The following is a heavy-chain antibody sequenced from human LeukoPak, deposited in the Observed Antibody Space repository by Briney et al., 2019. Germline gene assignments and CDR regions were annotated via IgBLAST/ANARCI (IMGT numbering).Heavy chain of an antibody. D-gene: IGHD5-18*01. CDR1: GFTFRSYG. Sequence: PGRSLRLSCAASGFTFRSYGMHWVRQAPGKGLEWVAVISYDGGKRYYADSVKGRFTISRDNSKNTLSLQMSSLRAEDTALYYCAKEGWASSWILSFDYWRQGTLVTVSS. CDR2: ISYDGGKR. J-gene: IGHJ4*02. CDR3: AKEGWASSWILSFDY. V-gene: IGHV3-30*18.